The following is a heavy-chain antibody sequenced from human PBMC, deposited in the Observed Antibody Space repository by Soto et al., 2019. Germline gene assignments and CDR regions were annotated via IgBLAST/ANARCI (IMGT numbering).Heavy chain of an antibody. Sequence: EVQLVESGGGLVKPGGSLRLSCAASGFPLNNAWMNWVRQAPGKGLEWVGSVKSGGYGETADYAVPVKSRFIISRDDSINTLYLQMSSLQAEYTAVYYWSADTVNSRWGYVWGQGTMVTVSS. CDR2: VKSGGYGETA. CDR1: GFPLNNAW. CDR3: SADTVNSRWGYV. D-gene: IGHD6-13*01. J-gene: IGHJ3*01. V-gene: IGHV3-15*07.